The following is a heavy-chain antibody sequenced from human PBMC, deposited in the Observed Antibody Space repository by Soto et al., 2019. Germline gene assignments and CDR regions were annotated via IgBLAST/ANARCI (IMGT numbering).Heavy chain of an antibody. J-gene: IGHJ5*02. CDR1: GYSFTSYW. V-gene: IGHV5-51*01. D-gene: IGHD6-13*01. Sequence: GESLKISCKGSGYSFTSYWIGWVRQMPGKGLEWMGIIYPGDSDTRYSPSFQGQVTISADKSISTAYLQWSSLKASDTAMYYCARCGGKYSSSWYWFDPWGQGTLVTVSS. CDR2: IYPGDSDT. CDR3: ARCGGKYSSSWYWFDP.